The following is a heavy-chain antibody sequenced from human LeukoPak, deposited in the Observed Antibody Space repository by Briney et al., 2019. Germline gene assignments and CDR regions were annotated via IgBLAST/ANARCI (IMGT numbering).Heavy chain of an antibody. Sequence: GGSLRLSFAASGFTFSSYRMNWVRQAPGKGLEWVSSISSSSSYIYYADSVKGRFTIPRDNAKNSLYLQMNSLRADDTAVYYCARCIYDFWSGYPPYFDYWGQGTLVTVSS. CDR3: ARCIYDFWSGYPPYFDY. CDR1: GFTFSSYR. V-gene: IGHV3-21*01. CDR2: ISSSSSYI. D-gene: IGHD3-3*01. J-gene: IGHJ4*02.